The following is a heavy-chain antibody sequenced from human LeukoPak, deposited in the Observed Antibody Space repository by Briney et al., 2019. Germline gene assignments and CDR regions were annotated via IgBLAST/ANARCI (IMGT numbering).Heavy chain of an antibody. Sequence: GGSLRLSCGASGFTFSSYSMNWVRQAPGKGLEWVSSISSSSSYIYYADSVKGRFTISRDNAKNSLYLQMNSLRAEDTAVYYCASGIVGATNDYWGQGTLVTVSS. D-gene: IGHD1-26*01. CDR3: ASGIVGATNDY. J-gene: IGHJ4*02. V-gene: IGHV3-21*01. CDR1: GFTFSSYS. CDR2: ISSSSSYI.